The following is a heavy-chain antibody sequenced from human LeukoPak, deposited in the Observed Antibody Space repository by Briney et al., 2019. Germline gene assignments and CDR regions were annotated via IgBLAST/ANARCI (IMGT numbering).Heavy chain of an antibody. CDR1: GGSFSGYY. Sequence: SGTLSLTCAVYGGSFSGYYWSWIRQPPGKGLEWIGEINHSGSTNYNPSLKSRVTISVDTSKNQFSLKLSSVTAADTAVYYCARGGYCSSTSCHVDYWGQGALVTVSS. D-gene: IGHD2-2*01. CDR3: ARGGYCSSTSCHVDY. J-gene: IGHJ4*02. CDR2: INHSGST. V-gene: IGHV4-34*01.